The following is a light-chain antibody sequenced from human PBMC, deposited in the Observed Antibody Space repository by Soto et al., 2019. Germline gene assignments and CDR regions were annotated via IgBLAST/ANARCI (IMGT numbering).Light chain of an antibody. V-gene: IGKV2-28*01. Sequence: IVMTQSQLSLPVMPCEPASISCSSSQSLLHSNGYKCLDGYPQRQGQSPRLLTYLASNRSSGVPDRFSGIGSGTDCTMKISRVEAEDGCVYYGMQELQSTRTFGQGAKVDIK. J-gene: IGKJ1*01. CDR3: MQELQSTRT. CDR2: LAS. CDR1: QSLLHSNGYKC.